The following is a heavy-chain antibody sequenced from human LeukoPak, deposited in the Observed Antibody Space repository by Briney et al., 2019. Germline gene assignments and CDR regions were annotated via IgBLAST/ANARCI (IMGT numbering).Heavy chain of an antibody. V-gene: IGHV4-59*01. CDR3: ARGSSGWTYYYYMDV. D-gene: IGHD6-19*01. J-gene: IGHJ6*03. CDR2: IYYSGST. Sequence: SETLSLTCTVSGGSISSYYWSWTRQPPGKGLEWIGYIYYSGSTNYNPSLKSRVTISVDTSKNQFSLKLSSVTAADTAVYYCARGSSGWTYYYYMDVWGKGTTVTVSS. CDR1: GGSISSYY.